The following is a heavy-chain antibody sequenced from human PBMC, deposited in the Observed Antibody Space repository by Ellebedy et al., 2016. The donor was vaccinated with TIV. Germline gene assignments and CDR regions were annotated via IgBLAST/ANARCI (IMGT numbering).Heavy chain of an antibody. CDR3: ARVRGTIFDY. J-gene: IGHJ4*02. CDR2: INTYYGNT. V-gene: IGHV1-18*04. CDR1: GYTFGNYG. Sequence: ASVKVSCKPSGYTFGNYGFGWVRQAPGQGLEWVGWINTYYGNTNYAQNLQGRVTMTTDTSTTTAYMELRSLRSDDTAIYYCARVRGTIFDYWGQGTLVSVSS. D-gene: IGHD1-7*01.